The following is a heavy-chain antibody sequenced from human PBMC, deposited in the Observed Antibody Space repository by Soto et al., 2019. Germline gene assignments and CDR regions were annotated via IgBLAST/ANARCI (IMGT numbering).Heavy chain of an antibody. V-gene: IGHV4-30-4*01. CDR1: GGSISSGDYY. CDR2: LYYRGST. Sequence: QVQLQESGPGLVKPSQTLSLTCTVSGGSISSGDYYWSWIRQPPGKGLEWIGYLYYRGSTYYNPSLKSRVTISVDTSKNQFSLKLSSVTAADTAVYYCARDKVGAPGWFDPWGQGTLVTVSS. D-gene: IGHD1-26*01. J-gene: IGHJ5*02. CDR3: ARDKVGAPGWFDP.